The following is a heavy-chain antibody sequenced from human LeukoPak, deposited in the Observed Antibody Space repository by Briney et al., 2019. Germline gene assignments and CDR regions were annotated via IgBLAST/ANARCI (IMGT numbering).Heavy chain of an antibody. CDR1: GFTFTNYW. J-gene: IGHJ6*02. CDR2: INQDGGTE. CDR3: AKGEPAVTYYYYGMDV. Sequence: GGSRRLSCAAYGFTFTNYWLTWVRQAPGKGLEWVANINQDGGTEYYVDSMKGRFTISRDNSKNTLYLQMNSLRAEDTAVYYCAKGEPAVTYYYYGMDVWGQGTTVTVSS. D-gene: IGHD2-2*01. V-gene: IGHV3-7*03.